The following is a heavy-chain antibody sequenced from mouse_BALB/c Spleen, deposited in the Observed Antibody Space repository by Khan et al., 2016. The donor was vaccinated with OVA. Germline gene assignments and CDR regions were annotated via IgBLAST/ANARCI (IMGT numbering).Heavy chain of an antibody. CDR1: GYTFTDFN. CDR3: ARSGYGSFAY. Sequence: MQLQQSGPELVKPGASVRISCKTSGYTFTDFNLDWVKQSHGKRLEWIGYIFPNNGGTGYNQKFKTKATLTVDSSSSIAFMELRSLTSEDSAVYYCARSGYGSFAYWGRGTLVTVSA. CDR2: IFPNNGGT. D-gene: IGHD1-2*01. V-gene: IGHV1S29*02. J-gene: IGHJ3*01.